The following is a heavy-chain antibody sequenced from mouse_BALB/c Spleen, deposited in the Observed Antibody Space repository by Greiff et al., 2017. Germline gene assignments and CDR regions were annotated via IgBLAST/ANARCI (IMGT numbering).Heavy chain of an antibody. Sequence: QVQLKQSGPGLVAPSQSLSITCTVSGFSLTSYDISWIRQPPGKGLEWLGVIWTGGGTNYNSAFMSRLRISKDNSKSQVFLKMNSLQTDDTAIYYCVRGTTAYYFDYWGQGTTLTVSS. D-gene: IGHD1-2*01. CDR3: VRGTTAYYFDY. V-gene: IGHV2-9-2*01. CDR1: GFSLTSYD. CDR2: IWTGGGT. J-gene: IGHJ2*01.